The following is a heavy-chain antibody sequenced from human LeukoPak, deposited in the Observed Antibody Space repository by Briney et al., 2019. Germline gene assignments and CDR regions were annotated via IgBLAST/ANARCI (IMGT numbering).Heavy chain of an antibody. CDR1: GFPFDDYG. V-gene: IGHV3-20*04. Sequence: PGGSLRLSCAASGFPFDDYGMSWVRQAPGKGLEWVSGINWNGGSTGYADSVKGRFTISRDNAKNSLYLQMNSLRAEDTALYYCARDIFYYDSSGPGRYFDYWGQGTLVTVSS. D-gene: IGHD3-22*01. CDR2: INWNGGST. CDR3: ARDIFYYDSSGPGRYFDY. J-gene: IGHJ4*02.